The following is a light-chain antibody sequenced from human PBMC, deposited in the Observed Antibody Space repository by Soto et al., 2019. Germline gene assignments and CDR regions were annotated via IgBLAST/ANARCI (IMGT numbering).Light chain of an antibody. Sequence: EIVLTQSPGTLSLSPGQRATLSCRTGQSISSAYLAWYQHQPGQAPRLLIYAASSRANDIPDRFSGSGSGTDFTLTISRLEPEDFAMYYCQQYDGSRWAFGQGTRVEIK. J-gene: IGKJ1*01. CDR3: QQYDGSRWA. V-gene: IGKV3-20*01. CDR1: QSISSAY. CDR2: AAS.